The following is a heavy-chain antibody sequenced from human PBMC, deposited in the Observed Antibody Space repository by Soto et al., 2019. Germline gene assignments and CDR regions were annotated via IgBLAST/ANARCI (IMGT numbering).Heavy chain of an antibody. D-gene: IGHD2-2*01. J-gene: IGHJ5*02. Sequence: ASVKVSCKASGYTFTSYGISWVRQAPGQGLEWMGWISAYNGNTNYAQKLQGRVTMTTDTSTSTAYMELRSLRSDDTAVHYCARDAHCSSTSCYNWFDPWGQGTLVTVSS. CDR2: ISAYNGNT. V-gene: IGHV1-18*01. CDR1: GYTFTSYG. CDR3: ARDAHCSSTSCYNWFDP.